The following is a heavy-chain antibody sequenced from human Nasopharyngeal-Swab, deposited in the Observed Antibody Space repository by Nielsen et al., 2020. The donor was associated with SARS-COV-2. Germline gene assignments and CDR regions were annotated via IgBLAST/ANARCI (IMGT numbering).Heavy chain of an antibody. Sequence: ASVKVSCKTSGYTFTDYYIHWVRQAPGQGLEWMGGIVPALGLPNYAQKFRGRVTVTRDTSTSTVYMEVRSLRSEDTAVYYCTRDQGGGDPYDSWGQGTLVTVSS. J-gene: IGHJ4*02. D-gene: IGHD2-21*02. CDR2: IVPALGLP. V-gene: IGHV1-46*01. CDR3: TRDQGGGDPYDS. CDR1: GYTFTDYY.